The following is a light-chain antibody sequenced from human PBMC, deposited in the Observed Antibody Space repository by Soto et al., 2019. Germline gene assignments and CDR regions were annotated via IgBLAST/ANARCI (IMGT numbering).Light chain of an antibody. CDR3: QRYDSSLYT. V-gene: IGKV3-20*01. CDR2: STS. J-gene: IGKJ2*01. Sequence: ENVLTQSPGTLSLSPGERATLSCRASPSVSTNYLAWYQQKPGQAPRLLIYSTSTRATGIPDRFSGSGSGTDFTLTISRLEPEDFAVYYCQRYDSSLYTFGQGTKPDIK. CDR1: PSVSTNY.